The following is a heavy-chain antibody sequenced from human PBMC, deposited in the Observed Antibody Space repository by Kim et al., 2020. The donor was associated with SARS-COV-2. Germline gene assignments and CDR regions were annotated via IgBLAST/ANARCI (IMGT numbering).Heavy chain of an antibody. J-gene: IGHJ4*02. D-gene: IGHD1-26*01. CDR2: IYYSGST. CDR1: GCSISRYY. Sequence: SETLSLTCNVSGCSISRYYWSWVRQPPGKGLEWIGYIYYSGSTNYNPSLKNRVTISVDTSNNQFSLKLSSVTAAATPVFYCVGVWGLRSDYWGQGTLVAV. V-gene: IGHV4-59*01. CDR3: VGVWGLRSDY.